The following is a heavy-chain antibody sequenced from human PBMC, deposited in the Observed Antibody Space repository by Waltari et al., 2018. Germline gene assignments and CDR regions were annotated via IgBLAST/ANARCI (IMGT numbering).Heavy chain of an antibody. Sequence: QVQLVQSGAEVKKPGSSVKVSCKASGGTFSSYAISWVRQAPGQGLEWMGRINPNSGGTNYAQKFQGRVTMTRDTSISTAYMELSRLRSDDTAVYYCAREQHGSFDYWGQGTLVTVSS. CDR1: GGTFSSYA. J-gene: IGHJ4*02. D-gene: IGHD5-18*01. CDR3: AREQHGSFDY. CDR2: INPNSGGT. V-gene: IGHV1-2*06.